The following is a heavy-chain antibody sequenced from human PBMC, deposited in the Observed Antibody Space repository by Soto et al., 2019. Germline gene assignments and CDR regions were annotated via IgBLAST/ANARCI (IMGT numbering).Heavy chain of an antibody. CDR2: ISAYNGNT. D-gene: IGHD3-9*01. J-gene: IGHJ4*02. CDR3: AGDARYFDWLLGIDY. CDR1: GYTFTSYG. Sequence: ASVKVSCKASGYTFTSYGISWVRQAPGLGLEWMGWISAYNGNTNYAQKLQGRVTMTTDTSTSTAYMELRSLRSDDTAVYYCAGDARYFDWLLGIDYWGQGTLVTVSS. V-gene: IGHV1-18*01.